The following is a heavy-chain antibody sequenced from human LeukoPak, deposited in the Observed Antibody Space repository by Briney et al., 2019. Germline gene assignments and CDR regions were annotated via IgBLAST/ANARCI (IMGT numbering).Heavy chain of an antibody. Sequence: PGGSLRLSCAASGFTFSDHYMDWVRQAPGKGLEWLARSRDKAKSYSTEHDASVKGRFTISRDNSKNSLYLQMNSLKTEDTVVYYCARRSNSYYTFDYWGQGTLVTVSS. CDR1: GFTFSDHY. D-gene: IGHD1-26*01. CDR2: SRDKAKSYST. J-gene: IGHJ4*02. V-gene: IGHV3-72*01. CDR3: ARRSNSYYTFDY.